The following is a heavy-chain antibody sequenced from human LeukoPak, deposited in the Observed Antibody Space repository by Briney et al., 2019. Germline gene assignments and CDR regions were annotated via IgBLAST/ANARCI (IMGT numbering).Heavy chain of an antibody. CDR1: GFTFNSYA. CDR2: ISGSGGTT. J-gene: IGHJ4*02. CDR3: AKNYDSSGYYWDY. Sequence: GGSLRLSCAASGFTFNSYAMSWVRQAPGKGLEWVSGISGSGGTTYYADSVKGRFNISRDNSKNTLYVQMNRVSAEDTAVYYCAKNYDSSGYYWDYWGQGTLVTVSS. V-gene: IGHV3-23*01. D-gene: IGHD3-22*01.